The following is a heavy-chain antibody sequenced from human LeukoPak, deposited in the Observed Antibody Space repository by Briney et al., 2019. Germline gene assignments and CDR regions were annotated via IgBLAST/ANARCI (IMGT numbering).Heavy chain of an antibody. J-gene: IGHJ6*02. D-gene: IGHD3-9*01. Sequence: GGSLRLSCAASGFTFRDYNMNWVRQAPGKGLEGVSYITDRGSTIHYADSVNGRFTISRDNAKNSLYPQMNSLRAEDSAVYYCARSIGLTGGGVDVWGRGTTVTVSS. CDR2: ITDRGSTI. V-gene: IGHV3-11*01. CDR3: ARSIGLTGGGVDV. CDR1: GFTFRDYN.